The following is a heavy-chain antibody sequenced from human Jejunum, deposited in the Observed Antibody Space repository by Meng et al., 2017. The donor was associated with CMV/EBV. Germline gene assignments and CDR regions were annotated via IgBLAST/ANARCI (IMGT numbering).Heavy chain of an antibody. V-gene: IGHV3-21*01. D-gene: IGHD2-21*02. CDR3: ARDYRTGDGSG. Sequence: AASGFTFSSYSMNWVRQAPGKGLEWLSSISTNGNYIYYADSVKGRFTMSRDNAKNSLYLQMNSLRADDTAVYYCARDYRTGDGSGWGQGTLVTVSS. J-gene: IGHJ4*02. CDR1: GFTFSSYS. CDR2: ISTNGNYI.